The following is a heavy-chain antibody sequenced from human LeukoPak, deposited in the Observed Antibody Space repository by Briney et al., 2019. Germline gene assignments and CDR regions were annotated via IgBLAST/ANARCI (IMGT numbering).Heavy chain of an antibody. D-gene: IGHD2-15*01. J-gene: IGHJ4*02. Sequence: GGSLRLSCAASGFTFSDFWVEWFRQAPGKGLEWVANINKDGSDKYYMDSVTGRFSISRDNAKNSLSLQMNSLRVDDTAVYYCGRGSRISDYWGQGTQVTVSS. CDR2: INKDGSDK. CDR3: GRGSRISDY. V-gene: IGHV3-7*01. CDR1: GFTFSDFW.